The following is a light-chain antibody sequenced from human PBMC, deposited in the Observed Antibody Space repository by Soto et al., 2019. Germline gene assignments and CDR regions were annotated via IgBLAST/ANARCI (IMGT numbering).Light chain of an antibody. CDR3: ATWDDSLSGYVV. CDR2: SNS. Sequence: QSVLTQPPSASEAPGQSVTISCSGSRSNIGSNYVYWYQQFPGAATKLLIYSNSQRPSGVPDRFSGSKSGTSASLAISGLRSEDEADDYCATWDDSLSGYVVFGGGTKLTVL. V-gene: IGLV1-47*01. J-gene: IGLJ2*01. CDR1: RSNIGSNY.